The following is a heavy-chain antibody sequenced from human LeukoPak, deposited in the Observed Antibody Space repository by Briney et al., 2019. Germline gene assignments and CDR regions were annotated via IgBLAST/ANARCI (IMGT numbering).Heavy chain of an antibody. J-gene: IGHJ4*02. CDR3: ARTYGGNVQFDY. D-gene: IGHD4-23*01. Sequence: GGSLRLSCAASGFTFSSYWMHWVRQAPGKWLVWVSRINSDGSSTSYADSVKGRFTISRDNAKNTLYLQMNSLRAEDTAVYYCARTYGGNVQFDYWGQGTLVTVSS. CDR1: GFTFSSYW. CDR2: INSDGSST. V-gene: IGHV3-74*01.